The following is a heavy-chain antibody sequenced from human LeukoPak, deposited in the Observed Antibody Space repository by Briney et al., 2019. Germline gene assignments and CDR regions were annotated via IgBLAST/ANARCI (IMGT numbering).Heavy chain of an antibody. CDR2: IWYDGREE. Sequence: GSLRLSCAASGFTVSSNYMSWVRQAPGKGLEWVADIWYDGREEDYADSVKARFTLSRDNSRNTVYLQMNSLGGDDTAVYYCAGESSVTTSHSALNVWGQGALVTVSS. CDR1: GFTVSSNY. CDR3: AGESSVTTSHSALNV. J-gene: IGHJ3*01. V-gene: IGHV3-33*08. D-gene: IGHD3-22*01.